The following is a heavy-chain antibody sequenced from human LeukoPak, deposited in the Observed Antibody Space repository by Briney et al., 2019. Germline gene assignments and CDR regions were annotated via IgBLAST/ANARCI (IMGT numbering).Heavy chain of an antibody. J-gene: IGHJ4*02. D-gene: IGHD2-21*01. CDR3: ARAGIVVVGFDY. V-gene: IGHV3-30*04. Sequence: GGSLRLSCAASGFTFSSYAMHWVRQAPGKGLEWVAVISYGGSNKYYADSVKGRFTISRDNSKNTLYLQMNSLRAEDTAVYYCARAGIVVVGFDYWGQGTLVTVSS. CDR2: ISYGGSNK. CDR1: GFTFSSYA.